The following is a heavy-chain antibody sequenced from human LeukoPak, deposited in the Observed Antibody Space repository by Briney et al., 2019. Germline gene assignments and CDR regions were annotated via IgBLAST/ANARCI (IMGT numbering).Heavy chain of an antibody. CDR3: ARLGSSGWYYFDY. D-gene: IGHD6-19*01. CDR1: GGSISSSSYY. Sequence: PSETLSLTCTVSGGSISSSSYYWGWIRQPPGKGLEWIGSIYYSGSTYYNPSLKSQVTISVDTSKNQFSLKLSSVTAADTAVYYCARLGSSGWYYFDYWGQGTLVTVSS. CDR2: IYYSGST. V-gene: IGHV4-39*01. J-gene: IGHJ4*02.